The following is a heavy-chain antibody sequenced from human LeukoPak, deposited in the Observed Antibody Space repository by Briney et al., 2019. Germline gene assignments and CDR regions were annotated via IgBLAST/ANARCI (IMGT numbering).Heavy chain of an antibody. CDR2: MNPNSGNT. Sequence: EASVKVSCKASGYTFTSYDINWVLQATGQGLEWMGWMNPNSGNTGYAQKFQGRVTMTRNTSISTAYMELSSLRSEDTAVYYCARGFKDKLMATIGSDFDYWGQGTLVTVSS. D-gene: IGHD5-24*01. CDR1: GYTFTSYD. CDR3: ARGFKDKLMATIGSDFDY. V-gene: IGHV1-8*01. J-gene: IGHJ4*02.